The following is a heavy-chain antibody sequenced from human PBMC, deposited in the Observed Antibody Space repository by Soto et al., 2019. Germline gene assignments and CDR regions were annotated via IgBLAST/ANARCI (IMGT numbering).Heavy chain of an antibody. J-gene: IGHJ4*02. D-gene: IGHD3-22*01. CDR1: GGTFSSYA. Sequence: QVQLVQSGAEVKKPGSSVKVSCKASGGTFSSYAISWVRQAPGQGLEWMGGIIPIFGTANYAQKFKGRVTITADESTSTAYMELSSLRSEDTAVYYCASGRQYYDSSALYFDYWGQGSLVTVSS. CDR2: IIPIFGTA. CDR3: ASGRQYYDSSALYFDY. V-gene: IGHV1-69*01.